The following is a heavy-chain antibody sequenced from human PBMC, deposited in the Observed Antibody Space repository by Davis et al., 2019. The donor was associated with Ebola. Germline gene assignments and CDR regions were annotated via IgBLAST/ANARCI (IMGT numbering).Heavy chain of an antibody. CDR3: ARGRPWLWVATPVRFDS. V-gene: IGHV1-2*06. Sequence: ASVKVSCKASGYTFTGYYMHWVRQAPGQGLEWMGRINPNSGGTNYAQKFQGRVTMTRDTSISTAYMELSSLSSDDTAVYYCARGRPWLWVATPVRFDSWGLGTLVIVSS. CDR1: GYTFTGYY. J-gene: IGHJ4*02. CDR2: INPNSGGT. D-gene: IGHD5-12*01.